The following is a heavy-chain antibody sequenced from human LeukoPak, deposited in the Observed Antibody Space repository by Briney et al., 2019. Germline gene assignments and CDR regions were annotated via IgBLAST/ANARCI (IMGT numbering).Heavy chain of an antibody. V-gene: IGHV3-64*01. Sequence: PGGSLRLSCAASGFTFSSYAMHWVRQAPGKGLEYVPAISSNGGSTYYANSVKGRFTISRDNSKNTLYLQMGSLRAEDTAVYYCARGIAVAAPDYWGQGSLVTVSS. CDR3: ARGIAVAAPDY. CDR2: ISSNGGST. J-gene: IGHJ4*02. CDR1: GFTFSSYA. D-gene: IGHD6-19*01.